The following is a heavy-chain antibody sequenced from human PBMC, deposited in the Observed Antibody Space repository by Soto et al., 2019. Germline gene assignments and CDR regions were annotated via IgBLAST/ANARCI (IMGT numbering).Heavy chain of an antibody. D-gene: IGHD3-3*01. CDR3: ARGSAQITIFGAPTLMDV. CDR1: GGSISSSSYY. V-gene: IGHV4-39*07. CDR2: IYYSGST. Sequence: SETLSLTCTVSGGSISSSSYYWGWIRQPPGKGLEWIGSIYYSGSTNYNPSLKSRVTISVDTSKNQFSLKLSSVTAADTAVYYCARGSAQITIFGAPTLMDVWGKGTTVTVSS. J-gene: IGHJ6*03.